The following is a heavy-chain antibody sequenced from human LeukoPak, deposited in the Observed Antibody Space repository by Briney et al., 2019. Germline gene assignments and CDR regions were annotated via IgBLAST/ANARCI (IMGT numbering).Heavy chain of an antibody. V-gene: IGHV3-7*01. Sequence: GGSLRLSCAASGFSFSSYWMSWVPQAPGKGLEWVANIKQDGSEKYYVDSVKGRFTISRDNAKYSLYLQMDSLRAEDTAVYYCARDKRTGDSYFDSWGQGTLVTVSS. CDR1: GFSFSSYW. D-gene: IGHD7-27*01. CDR2: IKQDGSEK. CDR3: ARDKRTGDSYFDS. J-gene: IGHJ4*02.